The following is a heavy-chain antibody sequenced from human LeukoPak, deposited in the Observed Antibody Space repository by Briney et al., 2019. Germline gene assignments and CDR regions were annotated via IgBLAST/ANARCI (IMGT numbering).Heavy chain of an antibody. CDR3: AKADSARGVTLKSTIDY. CDR2: INSDGSST. J-gene: IGHJ4*02. CDR1: GFTFSTYW. V-gene: IGHV3-74*01. Sequence: QPGGSLRLSCAASGFTFSTYWMHWVRQASGKGLVWVSRINSDGSSTSYADSVKGRFTISRDNSKNTLYLQMNSLRGEDTAVYYCAKADSARGVTLKSTIDYWGQGTLVTVSS. D-gene: IGHD2-21*02.